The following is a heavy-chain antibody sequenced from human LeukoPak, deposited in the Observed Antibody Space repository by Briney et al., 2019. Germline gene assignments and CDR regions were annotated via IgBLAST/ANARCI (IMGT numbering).Heavy chain of an antibody. CDR3: GAAAGTDDY. CDR1: GFTFSNHW. Sequence: GGSLRLSCAASGFTFSNHWMSWVRQAPGKGLEWVAVIWYDGSNKYYADSVKGRFTISRDNSKNTLYLQMNSLRAEDTAVYYCGAAAGTDDYWGQGTLVTVSS. CDR2: IWYDGSNK. V-gene: IGHV3-33*08. D-gene: IGHD6-13*01. J-gene: IGHJ4*02.